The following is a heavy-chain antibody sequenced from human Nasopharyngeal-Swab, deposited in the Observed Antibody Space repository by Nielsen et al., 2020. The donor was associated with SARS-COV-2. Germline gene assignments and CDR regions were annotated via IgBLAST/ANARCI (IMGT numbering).Heavy chain of an antibody. Sequence: SETMSLTCTVSGGSVSSGSYCWSWIRQPPGKGPEWIGYIYYSGSTNYNPSLKSRVTISVDTSKNQFSLKLSSVTAADTALYYCARYSWCYYRGYMDVWGKGTTVTVSS. CDR3: ARYSWCYYRGYMDV. V-gene: IGHV4-61*01. CDR2: IYYSGST. CDR1: GGSVSSGSYC. J-gene: IGHJ6*03. D-gene: IGHD1-26*01.